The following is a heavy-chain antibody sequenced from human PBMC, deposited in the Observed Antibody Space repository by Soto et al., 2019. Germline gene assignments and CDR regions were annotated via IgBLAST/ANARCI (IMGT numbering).Heavy chain of an antibody. Sequence: GGSLRLSCTASGFTFGDYAMSWFRQAPGKGLEWVGFIRSKAYGGTTEYAASVKGRFTISRDDSKSIAYLQMNSLKTEDTAVYYCTRDPYDFWSGYYSRRHARIDYWGQGTLVTVSS. J-gene: IGHJ4*02. CDR2: IRSKAYGGTT. V-gene: IGHV3-49*03. D-gene: IGHD3-3*01. CDR1: GFTFGDYA. CDR3: TRDPYDFWSGYYSRRHARIDY.